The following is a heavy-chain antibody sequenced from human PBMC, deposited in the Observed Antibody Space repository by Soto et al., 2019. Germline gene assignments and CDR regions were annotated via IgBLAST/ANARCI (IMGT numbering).Heavy chain of an antibody. J-gene: IGHJ6*02. CDR1: GYSFTTSW. CDR2: IYPGDSDT. CDR3: ARSGYSSHGMDV. V-gene: IGHV5-51*01. Sequence: GESLKISCKGSGYSFTTSWIGWVRQMPGKGLEWVGIIYPGDSDTRYSPSFQGHVTISADKSIGTAYLQWSSLKASDTAVYYCARSGYSSHGMDVWGQGTTVTVSS. D-gene: IGHD5-12*01.